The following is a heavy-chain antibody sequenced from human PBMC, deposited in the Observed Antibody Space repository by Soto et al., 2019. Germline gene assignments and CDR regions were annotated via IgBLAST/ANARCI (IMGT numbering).Heavy chain of an antibody. Sequence: GGSLRLSCAASGFTVGSNYMSWVRQAPGKGLEWVSVIYSEGTPYYADSVKGRFTISRENSNNTLYLHMNNLRAEDTAVYYCARSTYYDILTGSYYYYAMDVWGQGTKVTVSS. CDR2: IYSEGTP. V-gene: IGHV3-53*01. D-gene: IGHD3-9*01. CDR3: ARSTYYDILTGSYYYYAMDV. CDR1: GFTVGSNY. J-gene: IGHJ6*02.